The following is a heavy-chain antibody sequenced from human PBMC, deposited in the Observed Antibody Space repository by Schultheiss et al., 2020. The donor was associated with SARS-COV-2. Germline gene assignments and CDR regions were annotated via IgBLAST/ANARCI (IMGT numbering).Heavy chain of an antibody. V-gene: IGHV3-7*01. J-gene: IGHJ4*02. CDR3: ARNPDIAERDYGTFDY. CDR1: GFTCSSYW. D-gene: IGHD4-17*01. Sequence: GGSLRLSCAASGFTCSSYWMSWVRQAPGKGLEWVANIKQDGSEKYYVDSVKGRFTISRDNAKNSLYLQMNSLRAEDTAVYYCARNPDIAERDYGTFDYWGQGTLVTVSS. CDR2: IKQDGSEK.